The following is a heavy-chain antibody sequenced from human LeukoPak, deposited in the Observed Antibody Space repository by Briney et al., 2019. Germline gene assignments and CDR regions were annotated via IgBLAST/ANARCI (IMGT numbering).Heavy chain of an antibody. CDR2: IFASGAT. CDR1: GGSMSYNH. D-gene: IGHD4-23*01. V-gene: IGHV4-4*07. J-gene: IGHJ4*02. CDR3: ARDDSRGAVVYFDF. Sequence: SETLSLTGSVSGGSMSYNHWSWIRQSAGKQLEWIGRIFASGATTYNPSLKSRVTMSIDTSKKQFSLQITSVTAADTAVYYCARDDSRGAVVYFDFWGQGTLVTVSS.